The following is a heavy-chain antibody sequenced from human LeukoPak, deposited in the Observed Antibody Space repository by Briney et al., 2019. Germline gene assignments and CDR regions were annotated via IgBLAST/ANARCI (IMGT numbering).Heavy chain of an antibody. Sequence: PGGSLRLSCAASGFTFSDFSMSWIRQPPGKGLEWIGSMYYSGSTYYNPSLPSRVTMSVDTSKSQFSLKVISVTAADTAVYYCARGPPQQFFDYWGRGTLVTVSS. CDR3: ARGPPQQFFDY. J-gene: IGHJ4*02. CDR2: MYYSGST. V-gene: IGHV4-38-2*01. CDR1: GFTFSDFS. D-gene: IGHD6-13*01.